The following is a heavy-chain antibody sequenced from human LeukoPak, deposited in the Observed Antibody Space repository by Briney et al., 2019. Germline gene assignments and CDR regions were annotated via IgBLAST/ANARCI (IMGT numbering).Heavy chain of an antibody. CDR2: IYYSGST. V-gene: IGHV4-39*02. Sequence: PSETLSLTCTVSGGSISSSSYYWGWIRQPPGKGLEWIGSIYYSGSTYYNPSLKSRVTISVDTSKNQFSLKLGSVTAADTAVYYCARELRYFRWYYFDYWGQGTLVTVSS. CDR1: GGSISSSSYY. D-gene: IGHD3-9*01. CDR3: ARELRYFRWYYFDY. J-gene: IGHJ4*02.